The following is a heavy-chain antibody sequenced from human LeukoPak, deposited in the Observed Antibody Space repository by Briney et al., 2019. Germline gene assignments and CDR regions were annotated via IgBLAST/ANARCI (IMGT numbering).Heavy chain of an antibody. V-gene: IGHV1-69*13. Sequence: SVKVSYKASGGTFSSYAISWVRQAPGQGLEWMGGIIPIFGTANYAQKFQGRVTITADESTSTAYMELSSLRSEDTAVYYCARDAPPYSGSYYGAYWGQGTLVTVSS. J-gene: IGHJ4*02. CDR3: ARDAPPYSGSYYGAY. D-gene: IGHD1-26*01. CDR1: GGTFSSYA. CDR2: IIPIFGTA.